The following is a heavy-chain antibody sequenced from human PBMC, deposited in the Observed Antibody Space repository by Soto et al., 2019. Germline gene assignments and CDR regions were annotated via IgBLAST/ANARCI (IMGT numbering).Heavy chain of an antibody. CDR2: IYWDDDK. D-gene: IGHD3-3*01. CDR1: GFSLTTSGVG. J-gene: IGHJ4*02. V-gene: IGHV2-5*02. CDR3: AHRVLRTVFGLVTTTASYFDF. Sequence: QITLNESGPTQVKPRQTLTLTCTFSGFSLTTSGVGVGWIRQSPGKAPEWLALIYWDDDKRYSPSLKSRLTITKDTSKNQVVLTMADLDPADTATYYCAHRVLRTVFGLVTTTASYFDFWCQGTPVAVSS.